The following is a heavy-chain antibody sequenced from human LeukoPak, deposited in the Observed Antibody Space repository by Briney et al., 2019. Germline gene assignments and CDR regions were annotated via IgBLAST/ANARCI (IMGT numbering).Heavy chain of an antibody. CDR3: ARDRTYDYVWGSYRSLFDY. D-gene: IGHD3-16*02. CDR1: GFTFSSYW. J-gene: IGHJ4*02. CDR2: IKQDGSEK. Sequence: GGSLRLSRAASGFTFSSYWMSWVRQAPGKGLEWVANIKQDGSEKYYVDSVKGRFTISRDNAKNSLYLQMNSLRAEDTAVYYCARDRTYDYVWGSYRSLFDYWGQGTLVTVSS. V-gene: IGHV3-7*01.